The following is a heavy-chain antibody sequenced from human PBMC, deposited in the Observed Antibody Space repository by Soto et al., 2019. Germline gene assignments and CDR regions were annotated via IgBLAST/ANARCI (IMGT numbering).Heavy chain of an antibody. CDR1: GYTFTSYG. J-gene: IGHJ6*02. CDR3: ARNDFWSGYPQYYYYGMDV. V-gene: IGHV1-18*04. CDR2: ISAYNGNT. Sequence: EASVKVSCKASGYTFTSYGISWVRQAPGQGLEWMGWISAYNGNTNYAQKLQGRVTMTTDTSKNQFSLKLSSVTAADTAVYYCARNDFWSGYPQYYYYGMDVWGQGTTVTGSS. D-gene: IGHD3-3*01.